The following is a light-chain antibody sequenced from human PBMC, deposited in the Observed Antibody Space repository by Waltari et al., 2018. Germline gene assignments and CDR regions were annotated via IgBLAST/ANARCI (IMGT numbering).Light chain of an antibody. J-gene: IGLJ2*01. CDR2: YDD. V-gene: IGLV1-36*01. CDR1: RSTTGTPA. Sequence: QFVLTQPPSVSEAPRQRVTITCSGSRSTTGTPAVHWYQQVPGKAPKLLIYYDDLLPSGVSDRFSGSKSGTSASLAISGLQSEDEAEYYCAAWDDSLNGVIFGGGTKVTVL. CDR3: AAWDDSLNGVI.